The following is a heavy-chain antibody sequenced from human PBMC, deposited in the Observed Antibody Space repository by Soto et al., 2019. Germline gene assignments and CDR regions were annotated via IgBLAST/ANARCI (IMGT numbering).Heavy chain of an antibody. D-gene: IGHD6-13*01. J-gene: IGHJ4*02. CDR2: MNPNSGDT. CDR3: ARGGGGRWYSGDY. Sequence: QVQLVQSGAEVKKPGASVKVSCKASGYTFTNYHIHWVRQATGQGLEWMGWMNPNSGDTGYAQKFQGRVTMTRDTSITAAYNGPGGLRSGDSAVYYCARGGGGRWYSGDYWGQGTLVTVSS. CDR1: GYTFTNYH. V-gene: IGHV1-8*01.